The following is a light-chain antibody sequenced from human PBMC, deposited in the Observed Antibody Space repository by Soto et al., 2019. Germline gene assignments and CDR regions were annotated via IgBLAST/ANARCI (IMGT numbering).Light chain of an antibody. Sequence: EIVLTQSPGTLSLSPGERATLSCRASQSVSDSYLAWYQQKPGQAPRLLTYASSRATGIPDRFSGSGSGTDFPLTISRLEHEDFAVYYCQHYGTSALFGPGTKVDIK. CDR1: QSVSDSY. CDR3: QHYGTSAL. J-gene: IGKJ3*01. V-gene: IGKV3-20*01. CDR2: AS.